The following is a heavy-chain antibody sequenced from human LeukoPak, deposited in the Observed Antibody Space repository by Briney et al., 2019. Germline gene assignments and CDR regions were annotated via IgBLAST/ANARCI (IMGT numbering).Heavy chain of an antibody. Sequence: GRSLRLSCAASGFTFSNAWMSWVRLAPGKGLEWVGRIKSKTDGGTADYAAPVNGRFTISRDDSKNTLYLQMNSLKTEDTAVYYCTTWSLGAHLDYWGQGTLVTVSS. V-gene: IGHV3-15*01. CDR2: IKSKTDGGTA. J-gene: IGHJ4*02. CDR3: TTWSLGAHLDY. D-gene: IGHD1-26*01. CDR1: GFTFSNAW.